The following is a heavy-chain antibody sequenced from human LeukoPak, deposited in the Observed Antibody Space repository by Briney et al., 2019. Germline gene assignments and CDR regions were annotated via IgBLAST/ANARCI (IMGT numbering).Heavy chain of an antibody. CDR2: MNRDGSEK. V-gene: IGHV3-7*01. CDR1: GFTFSSYW. CDR3: ARDGGIIRFGGQDV. D-gene: IGHD3-16*01. Sequence: HPGGSLRLSCSASGFTFSSYWMSWVRPAPGKGLEWVANMNRDGSEKNYVDSIKGRFTISRDNAANSLYLQMNSLRVEDTAVYYCARDGGIIRFGGQDVWGQGTTVTVS. J-gene: IGHJ6*02.